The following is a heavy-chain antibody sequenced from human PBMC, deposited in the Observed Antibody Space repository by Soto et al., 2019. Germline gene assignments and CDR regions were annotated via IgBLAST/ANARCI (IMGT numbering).Heavy chain of an antibody. V-gene: IGHV6-1*01. CDR2: TYYRSKWYN. D-gene: IGHD3-10*01. J-gene: IGHJ6*02. Sequence: SQTLSLTSAISGDGVSSNSAAWNWIRQCPSRGLEWLGRTYYRSKWYNDYAVSVKSRITINPDTSKNQFSLQLNSVTPEDTAVYYCARDSLTMVRGVIISAYYYYGRDVWGHGTPITVSS. CDR3: ARDSLTMVRGVIISAYYYYGRDV. CDR1: GDGVSSNSAA.